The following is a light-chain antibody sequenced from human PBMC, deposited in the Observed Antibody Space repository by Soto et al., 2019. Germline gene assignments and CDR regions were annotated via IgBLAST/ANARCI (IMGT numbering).Light chain of an antibody. J-gene: IGKJ4*01. V-gene: IGKV3-15*01. Sequence: EVVMTQSPATLSVSPGERATLSCRASQSVSSSLAWYQQKPGQAPRLLIYGASTRATGISARFSGSGSGTEFTLTISSLQSEDFAVYYCQQYNIWPPLTFGGGTKVEIK. CDR1: QSVSSS. CDR3: QQYNIWPPLT. CDR2: GAS.